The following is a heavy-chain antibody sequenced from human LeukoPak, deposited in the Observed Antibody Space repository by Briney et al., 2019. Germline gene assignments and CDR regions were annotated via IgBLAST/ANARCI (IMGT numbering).Heavy chain of an antibody. CDR1: GFTFSSYG. Sequence: GGSLRLSCAASGFTFSSYGMHWVRQAPGKGLEWVAVISYDGSNKYYADSVKGRFTISRDNPKNTLYLQMNSLRAEDTAVYYCAKNSIVVVVAASFDYWGQGTLVTVSS. D-gene: IGHD2-15*01. CDR2: ISYDGSNK. J-gene: IGHJ4*02. CDR3: AKNSIVVVVAASFDY. V-gene: IGHV3-30*18.